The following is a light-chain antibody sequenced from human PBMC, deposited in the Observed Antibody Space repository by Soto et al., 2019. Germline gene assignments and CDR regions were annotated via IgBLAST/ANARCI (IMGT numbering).Light chain of an antibody. CDR1: QSVSSNY. CDR3: QQYGSSPRVT. CDR2: GAS. J-gene: IGKJ4*01. Sequence: ETVLTQSPGTLSLSPGERATLSCRASQSVSSNYLAWYQQKPGQAPRLLIYGASSRATGIPDRFSGSGSGTDFTLTISRLEPEDFAVYYCQQYGSSPRVTFGGGTKVEIK. V-gene: IGKV3-20*01.